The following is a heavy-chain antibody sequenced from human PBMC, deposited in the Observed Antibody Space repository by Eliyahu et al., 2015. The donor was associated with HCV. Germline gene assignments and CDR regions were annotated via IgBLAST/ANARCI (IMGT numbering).Heavy chain of an antibody. D-gene: IGHD3-16*01. CDR2: IYSGGNGGNT. CDR1: GFVVSRMX. V-gene: IGHV3-53*02. J-gene: IGHJ6*02. CDR3: ARHFDRSADYYEYYYGLDV. Sequence: EVQLVETGGGLIQPGGSLXLACXASGFVVSRMXMSWVRQAPGKGLEWVSVIYSGGNGGNTYYADSVKGRFTISRDDSTNTVFLQMNNLRAEDTAVYYCARHFDRSADYYEYYYGLDVWGQGTTVTVSS.